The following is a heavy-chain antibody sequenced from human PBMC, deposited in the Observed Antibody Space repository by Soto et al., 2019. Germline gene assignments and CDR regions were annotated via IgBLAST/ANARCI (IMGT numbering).Heavy chain of an antibody. J-gene: IGHJ1*01. CDR1: GFTFSSYA. CDR2: ISGSGGST. D-gene: IGHD3-9*01. V-gene: IGHV3-23*01. CDR3: AKDRTRYFDSGEYFQH. Sequence: GGSLRLSCAASGFTFSSYAMSWVRQAPGKGLEWVSTISGSGGSTYYVDSVKGRFTISRDNSKNTLYLQMNSLRAEDTAVYYCAKDRTRYFDSGEYFQHWGQGTLVTVSS.